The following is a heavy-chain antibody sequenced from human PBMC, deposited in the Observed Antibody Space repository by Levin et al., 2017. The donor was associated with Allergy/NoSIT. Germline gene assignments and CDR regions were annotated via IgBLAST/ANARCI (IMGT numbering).Heavy chain of an antibody. CDR2: ISYDGSNK. D-gene: IGHD2-21*02. Sequence: GGSLRLSCAASGFTFSSYGMHWVRQAPGKGLEWVAVISYDGSNKYYADSVKGRFTISRDNSKNTLYLQMNSLRAEDTAVYYCAKGRSGVVTASGYFDYWGQGTLVTVSS. V-gene: IGHV3-30*18. CDR3: AKGRSGVVTASGYFDY. J-gene: IGHJ4*02. CDR1: GFTFSSYG.